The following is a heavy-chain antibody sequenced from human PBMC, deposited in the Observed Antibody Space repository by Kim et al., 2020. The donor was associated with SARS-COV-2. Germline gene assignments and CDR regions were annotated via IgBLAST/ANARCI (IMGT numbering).Heavy chain of an antibody. J-gene: IGHJ4*02. CDR3: ARDTSSYYGSGSYNY. Sequence: ALKSRVTISVDTSKNQFSLRLSAVSAADTAVYYCARDTSSYYGSGSYNYWGQGTLVTVSS. V-gene: IGHV4-39*02. D-gene: IGHD3-10*01.